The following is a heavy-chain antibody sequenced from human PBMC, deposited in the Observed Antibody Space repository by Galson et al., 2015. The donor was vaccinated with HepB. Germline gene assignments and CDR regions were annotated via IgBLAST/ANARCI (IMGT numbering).Heavy chain of an antibody. CDR1: GGTFSSYT. V-gene: IGHV1-69*04. D-gene: IGHD4-17*01. CDR3: ARDQGYGAIDY. J-gene: IGHJ4*02. Sequence: SVKVSCKASGGTFSSYTISWVRQAPGQGLEWMGRIIPILGIANYAQKFQGRVTITADKSTSTAYMELSSLRSEDTAVYYCARDQGYGAIDYWGQGTLVTVSS. CDR2: IIPILGIA.